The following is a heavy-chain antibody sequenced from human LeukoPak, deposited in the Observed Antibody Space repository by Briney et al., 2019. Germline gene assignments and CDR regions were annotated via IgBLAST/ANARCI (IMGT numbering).Heavy chain of an antibody. Sequence: SLRLSNAAPGYTVRSNYMGWVRQAPRKGLHCGSVIYSGGTTFYADSVKGRFTISRDNSKNTLYLQMSSLRAEDTAVYYCARGPSSRTSPFDYWGQGTLVTVSS. CDR2: IYSGGTT. V-gene: IGHV3-53*01. CDR1: GYTVRSNY. D-gene: IGHD1-1*01. J-gene: IGHJ4*02. CDR3: ARGPSSRTSPFDY.